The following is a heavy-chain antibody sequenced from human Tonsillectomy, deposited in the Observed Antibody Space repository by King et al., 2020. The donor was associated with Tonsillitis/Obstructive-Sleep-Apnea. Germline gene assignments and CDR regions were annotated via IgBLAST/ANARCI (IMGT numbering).Heavy chain of an antibody. Sequence: VQLQESGPGLVKPSETLSLTCNVSGGSISSYYWSWIRQPPGKGLEWVGYFYYNGNTNYNPSLKSRVTISVDTSKNQLSLKLSSVTAADTAVYYCARAYYYDSGWFDPWGQGTLGTVSS. V-gene: IGHV4-59*01. J-gene: IGHJ5*02. CDR1: GGSISSYY. CDR3: ARAYYYDSGWFDP. CDR2: FYYNGNT. D-gene: IGHD3-22*01.